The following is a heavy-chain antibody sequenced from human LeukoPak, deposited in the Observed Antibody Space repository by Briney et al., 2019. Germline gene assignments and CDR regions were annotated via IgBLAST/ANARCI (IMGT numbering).Heavy chain of an antibody. D-gene: IGHD3-10*01. CDR2: IKQKGREK. CDR1: GFTFSSYW. Sequence: GGSLRLSCAASGFTFSSYWMSWVGQAPGKGREWVANIKQKGREKYYVDSVKGGLTISREKAKNTVYREVKSLRPEDTAVYYCARGQLWFGEFYFDYWGQGTLVTVSS. CDR3: ARGQLWFGEFYFDY. J-gene: IGHJ4*02. V-gene: IGHV3-7*01.